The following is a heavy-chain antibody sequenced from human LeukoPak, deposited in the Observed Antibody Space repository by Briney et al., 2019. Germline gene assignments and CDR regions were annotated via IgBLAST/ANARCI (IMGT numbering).Heavy chain of an antibody. D-gene: IGHD3-22*01. CDR3: AKGHPGIVVVITFLDY. Sequence: PGGSLSLSCAASGFPFSSYAMSWVRQAPGKGLEWVSVISGSGGSTYYADSVKGRFTISRDNSKNTLYLQMNSLRAEDTAVYYCAKGHPGIVVVITFLDYWGQGTLVTVSS. CDR1: GFPFSSYA. CDR2: ISGSGGST. J-gene: IGHJ4*02. V-gene: IGHV3-23*01.